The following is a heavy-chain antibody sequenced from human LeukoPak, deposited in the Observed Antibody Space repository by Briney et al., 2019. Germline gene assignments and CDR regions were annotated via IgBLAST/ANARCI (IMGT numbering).Heavy chain of an antibody. J-gene: IGHJ3*02. CDR2: IWYDGSNK. Sequence: QSGGSLRLSCAASGFTFSSYGMHWVRQAPGKGLEWVAVIWYDGSNKYYADSVKGRFTISRDNSKNTLYLQMNSLRAEDTAVYYCAREKRGMVRGARGAFDIWGQGTMVTVSS. CDR1: GFTFSSYG. CDR3: AREKRGMVRGARGAFDI. D-gene: IGHD3-10*01. V-gene: IGHV3-33*01.